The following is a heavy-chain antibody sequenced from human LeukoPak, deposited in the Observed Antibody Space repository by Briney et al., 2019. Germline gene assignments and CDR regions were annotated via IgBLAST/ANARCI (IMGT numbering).Heavy chain of an antibody. CDR2: ISGRGGSI. V-gene: IGHV3-23*01. D-gene: IGHD2-15*01. CDR3: AKRQCSGFNCAFFDL. Sequence: GGSLRLSCAASGFTFSSYAMNWVRQAPGKGLEWVSGISGRGGSIYYADSVTGRFTMSRDNSKNTLSLQMNSLGAEDTAVYYCAKRQCSGFNCAFFDLWGQGTLVTVSS. J-gene: IGHJ4*02. CDR1: GFTFSSYA.